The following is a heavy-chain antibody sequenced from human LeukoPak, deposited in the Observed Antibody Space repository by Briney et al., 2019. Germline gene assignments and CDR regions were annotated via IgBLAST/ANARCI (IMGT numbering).Heavy chain of an antibody. CDR3: ARDVVRWFDP. Sequence: SETLSLTCTVSGGSISSGVYYWSWIRQPPGKGLEWIGYIYYSGSTNYNPSLKSRVTISVDTSKNQFSLKLSSVTAADTAVYYCARDVVRWFDPWGQGTLVTVSS. J-gene: IGHJ5*02. V-gene: IGHV4-61*08. D-gene: IGHD3-10*01. CDR2: IYYSGST. CDR1: GGSISSGVYY.